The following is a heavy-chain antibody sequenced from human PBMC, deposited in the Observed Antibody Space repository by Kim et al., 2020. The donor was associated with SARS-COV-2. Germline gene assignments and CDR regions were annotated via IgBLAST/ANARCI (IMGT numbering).Heavy chain of an antibody. D-gene: IGHD3-22*01. Sequence: LKSRVTISVNTSKNRFSLKLSSVTAADTAVYYCARHPPTYYYDSSGYPDYWGQGTLVTVSS. CDR3: ARHPPTYYYDSSGYPDY. V-gene: IGHV4-39*01. J-gene: IGHJ4*02.